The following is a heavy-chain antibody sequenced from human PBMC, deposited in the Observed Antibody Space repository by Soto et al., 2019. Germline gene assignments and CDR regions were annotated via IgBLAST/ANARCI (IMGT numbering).Heavy chain of an antibody. D-gene: IGHD1-20*01. CDR1: GFSFSDYT. J-gene: IGHJ5*02. V-gene: IGHV3-21*01. CDR2: ISKGSDYI. Sequence: GGSLRLSCAASGFSFSDYTMNWVRQAPGKGLEWVSSISKGSDYIFYADKVKGRFTISRDNARNSLHLQMTSLRVEDTAVYYCAKDSGCVNNACAYDPWGQGTLVTVSS. CDR3: AKDSGCVNNACAYDP.